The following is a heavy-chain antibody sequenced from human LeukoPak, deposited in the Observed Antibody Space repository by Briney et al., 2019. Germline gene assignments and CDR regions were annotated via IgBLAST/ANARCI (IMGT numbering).Heavy chain of an antibody. CDR2: ISSSGSTI. Sequence: GGSLRLSCAASGFTFSSYSMNWVRQAPGKGLEWVSSISSSGSTIYYADSVKGRFTISRDNAKNSLYLQMNSLRAEDTAVYYCARHIHGGYSGYDYWGQGTLVTVSS. J-gene: IGHJ4*02. D-gene: IGHD5-12*01. CDR3: ARHIHGGYSGYDY. V-gene: IGHV3-21*04. CDR1: GFTFSSYS.